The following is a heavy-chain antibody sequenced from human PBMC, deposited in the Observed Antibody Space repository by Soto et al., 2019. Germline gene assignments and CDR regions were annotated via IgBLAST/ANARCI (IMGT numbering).Heavy chain of an antibody. J-gene: IGHJ4*02. CDR2: INYRGST. V-gene: IGHV4-31*03. CDR1: GGSMSSGDYY. Sequence: QVQLQESGPGLVKPSQTLSLTCTVSGGSMSSGDYYWNWIRQHPEKGLEWIGYINYRGSTFYNPSFKSRLTISVDTSKNQFSLKLTSVTAADTAMYYCARDAPGAAPYWGQGTLVTVSS. CDR3: ARDAPGAAPY. D-gene: IGHD6-13*01.